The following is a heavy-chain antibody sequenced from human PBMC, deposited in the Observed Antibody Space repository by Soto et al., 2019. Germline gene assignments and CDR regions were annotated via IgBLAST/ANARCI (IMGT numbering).Heavy chain of an antibody. V-gene: IGHV1-18*01. J-gene: IGHJ4*02. CDR3: ARDQVFEDSRGNLAGY. D-gene: IGHD3-22*01. Sequence: QVQLVQSGGEVKEPGASVQVSCKASGYSFTSYGINWVRQVPGQGLEWMGWISTYDGTTKYAQKVQGRVTMTTDESTSTAYMELMSLRSDDTAVYYCARDQVFEDSRGNLAGYWGQGTLVTVSS. CDR2: ISTYDGTT. CDR1: GYSFTSYG.